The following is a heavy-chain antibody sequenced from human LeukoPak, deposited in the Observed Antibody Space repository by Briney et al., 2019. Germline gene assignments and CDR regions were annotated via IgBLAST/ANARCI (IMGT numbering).Heavy chain of an antibody. V-gene: IGHV4-59*01. J-gene: IGHJ6*02. D-gene: IGHD3-22*01. Sequence: SETLSLTCTVSGGSISSYYWSWIRQPPGKGLEWIGYIYYSGSTNYNPSLKSRVTISVDTSKNQFSLKLSSVTAADTAVYYCARDRSYDSSGYYDSYYYGMDVWGQGTTVTVSS. CDR1: GGSISSYY. CDR3: ARDRSYDSSGYYDSYYYGMDV. CDR2: IYYSGST.